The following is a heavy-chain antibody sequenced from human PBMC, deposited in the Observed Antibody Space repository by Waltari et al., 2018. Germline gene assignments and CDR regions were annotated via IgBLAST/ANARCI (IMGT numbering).Heavy chain of an antibody. CDR2: IYTSDNT. CDR1: GGSISNYF. CDR3: ARENRGRSYSHFDY. V-gene: IGHV4-4*07. J-gene: IGHJ4*02. D-gene: IGHD1-26*01. Sequence: QVQLQESGPGLVKPSETLSLTCTVSGGSISNYFWSWIRQPAGKGLEWIGRIYTSDNTNYNPSLKSRVTMSVDTSKNQFSLKLNSVNAADTAVYYCARENRGRSYSHFDYWGQGTLVTVSS.